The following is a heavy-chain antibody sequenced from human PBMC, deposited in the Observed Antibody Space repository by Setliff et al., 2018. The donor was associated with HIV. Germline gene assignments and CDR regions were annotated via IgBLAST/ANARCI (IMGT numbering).Heavy chain of an antibody. J-gene: IGHJ4*01. D-gene: IGHD3-10*02. CDR3: ARDLGGCNEHNKCSYYFDH. V-gene: IGHV1-18*01. CDR2: INTHSGYT. CDR1: GYTFNNYG. Sequence: ASVKVSCKASGYTFNNYGISWVRQAPGQGLEWMGWINTHSGYTNYAQNVQGRVTVTMDTSTSTAYMELRSLKSDDTAIYYCARDLGGCNEHNKCSYYFDHWGPGTLVTVSS.